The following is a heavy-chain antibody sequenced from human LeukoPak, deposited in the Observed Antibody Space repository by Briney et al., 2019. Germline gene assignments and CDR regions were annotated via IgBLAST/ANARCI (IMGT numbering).Heavy chain of an antibody. CDR3: AKGQNSYDSSGYLDY. D-gene: IGHD3-22*01. CDR1: GFTFSSYA. CDR2: ISGSGGST. J-gene: IGHJ4*02. V-gene: IGHV3-23*01. Sequence: GGSLRLSCAASGFTFSSYAMSWVRQAPGKGLEWVSAISGSGGSTYYADSVKRRFTISRDNSKNTLYLQMNTLRAEDTAVYYCAKGQNSYDSSGYLDYWGQGTLVTVSS.